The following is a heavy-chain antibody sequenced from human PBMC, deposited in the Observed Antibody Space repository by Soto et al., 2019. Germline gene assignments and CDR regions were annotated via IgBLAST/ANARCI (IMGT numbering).Heavy chain of an antibody. Sequence: ESLKLFCRASGYSFTSYWITWVRQMPGQGLEWMGIIYPGDSDTRYSPSFQGQVTISADKSFSTAYLQWSSLKASDTAMYYCARHSYYDRSGYPYYWGQGTLVTVSS. V-gene: IGHV5-51*01. CDR1: GYSFTSYW. J-gene: IGHJ4*02. D-gene: IGHD3-22*01. CDR3: ARHSYYDRSGYPYY. CDR2: IYPGDSDT.